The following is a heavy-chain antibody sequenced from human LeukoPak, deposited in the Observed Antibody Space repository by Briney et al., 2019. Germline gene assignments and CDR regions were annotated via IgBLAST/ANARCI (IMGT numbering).Heavy chain of an antibody. J-gene: IGHJ3*02. D-gene: IGHD2-21*01. CDR2: ISGSGGST. CDR1: GFTFSSYA. V-gene: IGHV3-23*01. Sequence: GGSLRLSCAASGFTFSSYAMSWVRQAPGKGLEWVSAISGSGGSTYYADSVKGRFTISRDNSKNTLYLQKNSLRAEDTAVYYCANSGPISFDAFDIWGQGTMVTVSS. CDR3: ANSGPISFDAFDI.